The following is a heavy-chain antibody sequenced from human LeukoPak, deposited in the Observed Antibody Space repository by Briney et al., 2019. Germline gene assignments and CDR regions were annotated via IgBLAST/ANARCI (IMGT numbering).Heavy chain of an antibody. CDR2: IKQDGSEK. CDR3: ARDGPQYLDCSSTSCYSDY. D-gene: IGHD2-2*01. V-gene: IGHV3-7*01. J-gene: IGHJ4*02. Sequence: GGSLRLSRAASGFTFSSYWISWVRQAPGKGLEWVANIKQDGSEKYYVDSVKGRFTISRDNAKNSLYLQMNSLRAEDTAVYYCARDGPQYLDCSSTSCYSDYWGQGTLVTVSS. CDR1: GFTFSSYW.